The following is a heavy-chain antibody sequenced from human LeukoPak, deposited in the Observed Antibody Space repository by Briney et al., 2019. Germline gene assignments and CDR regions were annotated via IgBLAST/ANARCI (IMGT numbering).Heavy chain of an antibody. D-gene: IGHD2-15*01. CDR2: ISDSGGST. V-gene: IGHV3-64D*09. Sequence: GGSLRLSCSASGFPFSSYAMHWVRQAPGKGLEYVSAISDSGGSTYYADSVKGRFTISRGNSKNMLYLQMSSLRAEDTAVYFCVRGYSFGPYGMDVWGQGTTVTVSS. CDR1: GFPFSSYA. J-gene: IGHJ6*02. CDR3: VRGYSFGPYGMDV.